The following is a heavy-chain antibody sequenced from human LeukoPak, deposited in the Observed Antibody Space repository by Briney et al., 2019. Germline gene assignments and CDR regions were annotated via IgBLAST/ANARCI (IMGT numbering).Heavy chain of an antibody. J-gene: IGHJ5*02. Sequence: VASVKVSCKASGYTFTTYGITWVRQVPGQGLEWMGWISAYNGNTNYAQKFQGRVTMTTDTSTSTAYMELKSLRSDDTAVHYCARDHMNYDFWSGYSNWFDPWGQGTLVTVSS. CDR2: ISAYNGNT. CDR1: GYTFTTYG. V-gene: IGHV1-18*01. CDR3: ARDHMNYDFWSGYSNWFDP. D-gene: IGHD3-3*01.